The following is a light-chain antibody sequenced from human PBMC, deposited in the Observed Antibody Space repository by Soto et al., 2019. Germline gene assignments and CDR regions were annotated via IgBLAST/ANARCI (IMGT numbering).Light chain of an antibody. V-gene: IGKV1-39*01. J-gene: IGKJ4*01. CDR3: QHSYSNPLT. CDR2: AAS. Sequence: DIQMTQSPSSLSASVGDRVTITCRASQRISSYLHWYQQKPGKAPKLLIYAASSLQSGVPPRFSGSGSGTEFTLTISSLQPEDFATYYCQHSYSNPLTFGGGTKVDIK. CDR1: QRISSY.